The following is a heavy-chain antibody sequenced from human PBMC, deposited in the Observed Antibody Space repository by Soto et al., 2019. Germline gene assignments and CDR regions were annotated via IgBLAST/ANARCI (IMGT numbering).Heavy chain of an antibody. D-gene: IGHD3-3*01. CDR1: GDSVSSNSAA. J-gene: IGHJ6*02. CDR3: ARDLDVRFLEWLSNYYYYGMDV. V-gene: IGHV6-1*01. CDR2: TYYRSKWYN. Sequence: PSQTLSLTCASSGDSVSSNSAAWNWIRQSPSRGLEWLGRTYYRSKWYNDYAVSVKSRITINPDTSKNQFSLQLNSVTPEDTAVYYCARDLDVRFLEWLSNYYYYGMDVWGQGTTVTVSS.